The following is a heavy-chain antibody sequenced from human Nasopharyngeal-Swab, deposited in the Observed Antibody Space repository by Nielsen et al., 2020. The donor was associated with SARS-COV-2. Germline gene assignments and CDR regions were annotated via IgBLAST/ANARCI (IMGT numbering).Heavy chain of an antibody. J-gene: IGHJ3*02. CDR1: GGSISSGGYS. Sequence: SETLSLTCAASGGSISSGGYSWSWMRQPPGKGLEWIGYIYHSGSTYYNPSLKSRVTTSVDRSKNQFSLKLSSVTAADTAVYYCARSDYYEYYAFDIWGQGTMVTVSS. CDR3: ARSDYYEYYAFDI. CDR2: IYHSGST. D-gene: IGHD3-22*01. V-gene: IGHV4-30-2*01.